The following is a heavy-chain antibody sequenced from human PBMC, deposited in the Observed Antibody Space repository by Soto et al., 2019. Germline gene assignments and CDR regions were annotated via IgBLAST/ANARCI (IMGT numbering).Heavy chain of an antibody. V-gene: IGHV3-23*01. Sequence: EVQLSQSGGGLGQPGGSLRLSCAASGFTFSNFAMRWVRQAPGKGLEWVSDISGSGGSTYYAESVKGRFTISRDNSKNTLFLQMNSLRVEDTAVYYCAKDIVAVRGYETFDFWGQGTMVTVSS. J-gene: IGHJ4*02. CDR2: ISGSGGST. CDR1: GFTFSNFA. CDR3: AKDIVAVRGYETFDF. D-gene: IGHD5-12*01.